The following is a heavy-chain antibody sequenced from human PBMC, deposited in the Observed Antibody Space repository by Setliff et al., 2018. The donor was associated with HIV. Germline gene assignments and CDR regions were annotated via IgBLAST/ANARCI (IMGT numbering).Heavy chain of an antibody. CDR3: ATTIGMIVEGMNV. D-gene: IGHD3-22*01. CDR1: GYTFSNYA. CDR2: INAGNGNT. Sequence: ASVKVSCKASGYTFSNYAMHWVRQAPGQRLEWMGWINAGNGNTKYSQKFQGRVTMTRDTSTSTVYMELSSLRSEDTAMYYCATTIGMIVEGMNVWGQGTTVT. V-gene: IGHV1-3*01. J-gene: IGHJ6*02.